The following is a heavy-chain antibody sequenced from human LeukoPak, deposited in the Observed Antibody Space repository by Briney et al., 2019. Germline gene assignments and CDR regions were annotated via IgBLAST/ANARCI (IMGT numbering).Heavy chain of an antibody. CDR2: ISGDGGST. CDR1: GFTLTSYA. CDR3: AKGTATSRYTGFDY. V-gene: IGHV3-23*01. D-gene: IGHD2-2*02. Sequence: AGGSLRLSCAASGFTLTSYAMNWVRQTPGKGLEWVSVISGDGGSTFYADSVNGRFTISRDNSKNTLFLQMNSLRADDTALYYCAKGTATSRYTGFDYWGQGTLVTVSS. J-gene: IGHJ4*02.